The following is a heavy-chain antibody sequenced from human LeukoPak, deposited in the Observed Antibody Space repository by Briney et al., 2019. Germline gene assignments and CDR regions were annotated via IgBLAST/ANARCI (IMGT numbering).Heavy chain of an antibody. Sequence: GGSLRLSCAAPGFTYRNYWMNWVRQAPGNGLEWVANIKHDGSEKYYVDSVKGRFTISRDNAKNSLYLQMNSLRDDDTAMYYCARGASGHSSNWNFPYYYYYMDVWGKGTTVTISS. CDR1: GFTYRNYW. J-gene: IGHJ6*03. CDR2: IKHDGSEK. CDR3: ARGASGHSSNWNFPYYYYYMDV. V-gene: IGHV3-7*01. D-gene: IGHD6-13*01.